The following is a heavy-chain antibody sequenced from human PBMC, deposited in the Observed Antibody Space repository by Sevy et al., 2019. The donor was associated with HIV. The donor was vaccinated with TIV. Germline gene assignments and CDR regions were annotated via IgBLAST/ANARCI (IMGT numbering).Heavy chain of an antibody. J-gene: IGHJ4*02. CDR1: QFNFDTYA. CDR2: IWYDGSSK. Sequence: GESLRLSCVASQFNFDTYAIHWVRQAPGKGLEWVAMIWYDGSSKDYAESVKGRFAISRDNSQNTAFLQMNSLRAEDTGVYYCATNMVHAGAYDSYFNFWGQGSLVTVSS. V-gene: IGHV3-33*01. D-gene: IGHD3-10*01. CDR3: ATNMVHAGAYDSYFNF.